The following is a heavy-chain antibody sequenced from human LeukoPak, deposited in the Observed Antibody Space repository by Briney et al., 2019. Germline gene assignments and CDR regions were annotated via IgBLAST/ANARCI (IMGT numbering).Heavy chain of an antibody. CDR1: GLTFSSYG. D-gene: IGHD3-16*02. Sequence: GGSLRLSCAASGLTFSSYGMHWFRQAPGKGLEWVAVHWYDGSNKYYADSVKGRFTISRDNSKKTLYLQMNSLRAEDTAVYYCARDSRRPIISYYFDCGGQGTLVTVSS. CDR2: HWYDGSNK. V-gene: IGHV3-33*01. CDR3: ARDSRRPIISYYFDC. J-gene: IGHJ4*02.